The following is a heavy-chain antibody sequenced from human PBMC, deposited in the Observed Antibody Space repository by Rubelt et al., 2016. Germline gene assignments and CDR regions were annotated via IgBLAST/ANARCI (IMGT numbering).Heavy chain of an antibody. CDR3: AHSPYCTGGSCYHNFAY. Sequence: QITLKESGPTLVKPTQTLTLTCTFSGFSLSTSGVAVGWIRQPPGKALEWLALIYWDDDKRYSPSLKSRLTITQDTSNNQVVLTMTNMDPVDTATYYCAHSPYCTGGSCYHNFAYWGQGTLLTVSS. D-gene: IGHD2-15*01. CDR2: IYWDDDK. CDR1: GFSLSTSGVA. J-gene: IGHJ4*02. V-gene: IGHV2-5*02.